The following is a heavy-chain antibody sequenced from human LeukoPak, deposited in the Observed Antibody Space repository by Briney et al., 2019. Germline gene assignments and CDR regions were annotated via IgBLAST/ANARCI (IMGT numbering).Heavy chain of an antibody. CDR1: GFSFNTYE. CDR3: ARGGWHYVFNY. J-gene: IGHJ4*02. Sequence: GGSLRLSCAASGFSFNTYEMNWVRQAPGKGLEWISYAASSGTTKYYADSVQGRLTISRDNAKNSLYLQMNSLRVEDTAVYYCARGGWHYVFNYWGQGTLVTVSS. CDR2: AASSGTTK. D-gene: IGHD6-19*01. V-gene: IGHV3-48*03.